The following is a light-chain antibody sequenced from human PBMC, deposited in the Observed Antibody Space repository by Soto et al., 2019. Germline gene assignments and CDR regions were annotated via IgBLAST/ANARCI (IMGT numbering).Light chain of an antibody. CDR1: QGSRNV. J-gene: IGKJ5*01. V-gene: IGKV1-17*01. Sequence: DIQMTQSPSSLSASVGDRVTITCRASQGSRNVLGWYQQKPGKAPKRLIYAASSLQSGVPSRFSGSGSGTEFTLTISSLQPEDFATYYCLQHNSYPFTFGQGTRLEI. CDR3: LQHNSYPFT. CDR2: AAS.